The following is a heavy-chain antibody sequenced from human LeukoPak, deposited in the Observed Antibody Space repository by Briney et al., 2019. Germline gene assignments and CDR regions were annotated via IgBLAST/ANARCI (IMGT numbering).Heavy chain of an antibody. CDR3: ARPLGSQGSYPLYNY. Sequence: ASVKVSCKASGYTFIGYYMHWVRQAPGQGLEWMGWINPNSGGTNYAQKFQGRVTMTRDTSISTAYMELSRLRSDDTAVYYCARPLGSQGSYPLYNYWGQGTLVTVSS. D-gene: IGHD3-16*01. J-gene: IGHJ4*02. CDR1: GYTFIGYY. V-gene: IGHV1-2*02. CDR2: INPNSGGT.